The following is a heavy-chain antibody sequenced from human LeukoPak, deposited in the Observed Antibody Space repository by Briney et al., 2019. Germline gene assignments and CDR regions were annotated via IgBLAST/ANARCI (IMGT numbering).Heavy chain of an antibody. CDR1: GGSISSYY. CDR3: ARGPGGYSYGYYFDY. V-gene: IGHV4-59*01. J-gene: IGHJ4*02. Sequence: SETLSLTCAVSGGSISSYYWSWIRQPPGKGLEWIGFFYYSGSTNYNPSLKSRVTISVDTSKDHFSLKLSSVTAADTAVYYCARGPGGYSYGYYFDYWGQGTLVTVSS. CDR2: FYYSGST. D-gene: IGHD5-18*01.